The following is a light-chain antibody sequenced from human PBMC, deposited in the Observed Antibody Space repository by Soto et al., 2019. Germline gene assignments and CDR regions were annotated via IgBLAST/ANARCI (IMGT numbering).Light chain of an antibody. Sequence: QSALTQPASVSGSPGQSITISCTGTSSDVGGYNYVSWYQQHPGKAPKLMIYDVSNRPSGVSNRFSGSKSGNTDSLTISGLQAEAEADYYCSSYTSSSTVFGGGTQLPVL. CDR1: SSDVGGYNY. CDR2: DVS. CDR3: SSYTSSSTV. V-gene: IGLV2-14*01. J-gene: IGLJ2*01.